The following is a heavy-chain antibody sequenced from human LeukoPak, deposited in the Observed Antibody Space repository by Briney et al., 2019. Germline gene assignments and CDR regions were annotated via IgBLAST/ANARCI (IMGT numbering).Heavy chain of an antibody. CDR2: IYPGDSDT. V-gene: IGHV5-51*01. D-gene: IGHD6-13*01. Sequence: GESLKISCKGSGYSFTSYWIGWVRQMPGKGLEWMGIIYPGDSDTRYSPSFEGQVTISADMSIRTAYLQWSSLKASDTAMYYCARRIAGAGSDYWGQGPLVTVSS. J-gene: IGHJ4*02. CDR3: ARRIAGAGSDY. CDR1: GYSFTSYW.